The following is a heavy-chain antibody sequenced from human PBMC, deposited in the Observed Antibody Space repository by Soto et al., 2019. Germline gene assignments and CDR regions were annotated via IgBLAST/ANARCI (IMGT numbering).Heavy chain of an antibody. CDR1: GFTFSSYP. D-gene: IGHD3-3*01. V-gene: IGHV3-23*01. CDR2: IRGSGAFT. CDR3: AKDGGVGWFDP. Sequence: GGSLRLSCAASGFTFSSYPMSWVRQAPGKGLEWVSAIRGSGAFTYYADSVKGRFTISRDNSKNTLYLQMNSLRPEDTALYYCAKDGGVGWFDPWGQGTLVTVSS. J-gene: IGHJ5*02.